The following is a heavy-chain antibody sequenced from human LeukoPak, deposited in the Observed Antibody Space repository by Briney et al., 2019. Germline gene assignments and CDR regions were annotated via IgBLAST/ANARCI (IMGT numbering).Heavy chain of an antibody. D-gene: IGHD2-21*02. Sequence: GGSLRLSCAASGFTFSSYAMSWVRQAPGKGLEWVSAISGSGGSTYYADSVKGGFTISRDNSKNTLYLQMNSLRAEDTAVYYCAKDTLAYCGGDCSRPLDYWGQGTLVTVSS. CDR2: ISGSGGST. CDR3: AKDTLAYCGGDCSRPLDY. V-gene: IGHV3-23*01. J-gene: IGHJ4*02. CDR1: GFTFSSYA.